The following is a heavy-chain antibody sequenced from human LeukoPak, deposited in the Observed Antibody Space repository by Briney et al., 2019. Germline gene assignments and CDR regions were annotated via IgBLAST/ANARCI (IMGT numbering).Heavy chain of an antibody. CDR3: ARAVGPFDY. V-gene: IGHV3-30-3*01. D-gene: IGHD3-16*01. J-gene: IGHJ4*02. CDR2: ISDDGSRQ. Sequence: PGRSLRLSCAATGFTFSNYAIHWGRQAPGKGLEWVAFISDDGSRQHYADSVKGRFTISRDNSKNTLNLQMNSLRAEDTAVYYCARAVGPFDYWGQGTLVTVSS. CDR1: GFTFSNYA.